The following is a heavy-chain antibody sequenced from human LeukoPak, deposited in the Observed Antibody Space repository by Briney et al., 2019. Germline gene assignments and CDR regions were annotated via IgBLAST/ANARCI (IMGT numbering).Heavy chain of an antibody. Sequence: SETLSLTCTVPGGSISSYYWSWLRQPPGKGLEWIGYIYYSGSTNYNPTLKSRVTISVDTSKNQFSLKLSSVTAADTGGYYWARVDGRAPGFDYWGQGTLVTVSS. CDR2: IYYSGST. CDR3: ARVDGRAPGFDY. D-gene: IGHD5-24*01. J-gene: IGHJ4*02. CDR1: GGSISSYY. V-gene: IGHV4-59*01.